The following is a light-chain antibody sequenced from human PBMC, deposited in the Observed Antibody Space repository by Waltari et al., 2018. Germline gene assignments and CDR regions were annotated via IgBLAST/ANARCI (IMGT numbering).Light chain of an antibody. CDR2: WAS. V-gene: IGKV4-1*01. Sequence: DIVMTQSPDSLAGSLGERATINCKSSQRVLYSSNNKNYLAWYQQKPGQPPKLLIYWASTRESGVPDRFSGSGSGTDFTLTISSLQAEDVAVYYCQQYYSTPPWTFGQGTKVEIK. J-gene: IGKJ1*01. CDR1: QRVLYSSNNKNY. CDR3: QQYYSTPPWT.